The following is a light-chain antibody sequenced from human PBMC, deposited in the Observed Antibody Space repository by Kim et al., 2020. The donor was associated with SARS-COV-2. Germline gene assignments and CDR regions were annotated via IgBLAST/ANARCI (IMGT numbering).Light chain of an antibody. V-gene: IGLV1-36*01. CDR3: AAWDDGLNGRV. CDR1: GSDSGDIA. CDR2: YDD. Sequence: QRVTNSSSGNGSDSGDIAVNWYKQLPGKAPKLLISYDDQLPSGVSDRFSGSKSGTSASLAIGGLHSENEADYYCAAWDDGLNGRVFGGGTQLTVL. J-gene: IGLJ3*02.